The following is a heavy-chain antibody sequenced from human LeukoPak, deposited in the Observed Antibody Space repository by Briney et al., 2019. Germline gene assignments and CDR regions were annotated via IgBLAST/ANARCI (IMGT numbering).Heavy chain of an antibody. V-gene: IGHV1-8*01. D-gene: IGHD3-9*01. Sequence: GASVKVSCKASGYTFTSYDINWVRQATGQGLEWMGWMNPNSGNTGYAQKLQGRVTMTRNTSISTAYMELSSLRSEDTAVYYCATTRARTRRNYDILTGSVDYWGQGTLVTVSS. CDR1: GYTFTSYD. CDR2: MNPNSGNT. J-gene: IGHJ4*02. CDR3: ATTRARTRRNYDILTGSVDY.